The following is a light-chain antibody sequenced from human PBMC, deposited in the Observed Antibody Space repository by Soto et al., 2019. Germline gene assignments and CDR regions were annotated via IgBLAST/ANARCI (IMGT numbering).Light chain of an antibody. CDR3: SSYTTSAPYV. V-gene: IGLV2-14*01. Sequence: QSVLTQPASVSGSPGQSITISCTGTSSDVGAYNFVSWYQHHPGRAPKLIIYEVTIRPSGVSNRFSGSKSGNMASLTISGLQAEDEADYYCSSYTTSAPYVFGSGTKLTVL. J-gene: IGLJ1*01. CDR1: SSDVGAYNF. CDR2: EVT.